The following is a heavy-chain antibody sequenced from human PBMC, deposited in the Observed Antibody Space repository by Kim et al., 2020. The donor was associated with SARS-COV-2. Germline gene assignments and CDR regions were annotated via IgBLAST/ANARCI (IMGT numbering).Heavy chain of an antibody. CDR2: IYYSGST. CDR3: ARGTVGYSYGREYYYYYG. J-gene: IGHJ6*01. Sequence: SETLSLTCTVSGGSISSYYWSWIRQPPGKGLEWIGYIYYSGSTNYNPSLKSRVTISVDTSKNQFSLKLSSVTAADPAVYYCARGTVGYSYGREYYYYYG. V-gene: IGHV4-59*13. D-gene: IGHD5-18*01. CDR1: GGSISSYY.